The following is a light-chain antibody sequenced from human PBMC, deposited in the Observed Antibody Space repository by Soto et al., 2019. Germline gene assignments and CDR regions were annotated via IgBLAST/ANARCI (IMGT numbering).Light chain of an antibody. V-gene: IGKV3-11*01. J-gene: IGKJ4*01. Sequence: EIVLTQSPATLSLTPGERATLSCRASQSVSRYLAWYQHKPGQAPRLLIYDASIRATGVPAKFIGSGSGPDFTLTISSLGPEDFAVYFCQQRQSWLTFGGGTKVEIK. CDR2: DAS. CDR1: QSVSRY. CDR3: QQRQSWLT.